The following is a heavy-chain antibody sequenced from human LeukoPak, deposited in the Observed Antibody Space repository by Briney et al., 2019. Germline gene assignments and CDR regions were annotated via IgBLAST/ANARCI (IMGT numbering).Heavy chain of an antibody. Sequence: GGSLRLSCAASGFTFSSHSLNWVRQAPGKGLEWVSYISSSSTTIYYADSVKGRFTISRDNSKNTLYLQMNSLRAEGTAVYYCAKARWTTVTTSGDYWGQGTLVTVSS. CDR1: GFTFSSHS. CDR2: ISSSSTTI. V-gene: IGHV3-48*01. CDR3: AKARWTTVTTSGDY. J-gene: IGHJ4*02. D-gene: IGHD4-17*01.